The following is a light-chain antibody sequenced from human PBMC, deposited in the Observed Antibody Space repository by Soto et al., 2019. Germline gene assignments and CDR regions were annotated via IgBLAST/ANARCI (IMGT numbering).Light chain of an antibody. CDR2: GAS. V-gene: IGKV3-20*01. CDR1: QSVSSSY. Sequence: EVVLTQSPDTLSLSPGERATLSCRASQSVSSSYLAWYQQQLGQPPRLLIYGASNRATGIPDRFSGSGSGKDFTLTIGRLEPEDFAESYRQQYGRSPLTFGGGTKVEIK. CDR3: QQYGRSPLT. J-gene: IGKJ4*01.